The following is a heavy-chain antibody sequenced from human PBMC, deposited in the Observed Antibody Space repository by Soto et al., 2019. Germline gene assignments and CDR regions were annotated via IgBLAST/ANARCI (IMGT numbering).Heavy chain of an antibody. Sequence: SETLSLTCTVSGGSISSGGYYWSWIRQHPGKGLEWIGYIYYSGSTNYNPSLKSRVTISVDTSKNQFSLKLSSVTAADTAVYYCARAGGYDYIRPHNWFDPWGQGTLVTVSS. J-gene: IGHJ5*02. CDR1: GGSISSGGYY. CDR2: IYYSGST. CDR3: ARAGGYDYIRPHNWFDP. V-gene: IGHV4-61*08. D-gene: IGHD5-12*01.